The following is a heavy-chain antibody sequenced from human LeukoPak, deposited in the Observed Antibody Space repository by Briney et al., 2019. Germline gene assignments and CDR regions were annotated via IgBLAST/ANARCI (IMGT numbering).Heavy chain of an antibody. CDR2: ISGSGGST. CDR1: GFTFSSYA. D-gene: IGHD4-17*01. CDR3: ARALDYGDPPHDAFDM. Sequence: PGGSLRLSCAASGFTFSSYAMSWVRQAPGKGLEWVSAISGSGGSTYYADSVKGRFTTSRDNSKNTLYLQMNSLRAADTAVYYCARALDYGDPPHDAFDMWGQGTMVTVSS. V-gene: IGHV3-23*01. J-gene: IGHJ3*02.